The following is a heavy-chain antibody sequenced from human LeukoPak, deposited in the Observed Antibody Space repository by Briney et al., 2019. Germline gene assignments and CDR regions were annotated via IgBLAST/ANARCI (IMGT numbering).Heavy chain of an antibody. CDR1: GFTFSSYS. D-gene: IGHD3-22*01. J-gene: IGHJ4*02. CDR2: ISSSSSYI. Sequence: GGSLRLSCAASGFTFSSYSMNWVRQAPGKGLEWVSSISSSSSYIYYADSVKGRFTISRDNAKNSLYLQMNSLRAEDTAVYYCARDSRASSGDSSGYPLHYFDYWGQGTPVTVSS. V-gene: IGHV3-21*01. CDR3: ARDSRASSGDSSGYPLHYFDY.